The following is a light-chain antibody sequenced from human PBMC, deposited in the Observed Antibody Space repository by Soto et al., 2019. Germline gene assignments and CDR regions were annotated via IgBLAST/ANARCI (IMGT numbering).Light chain of an antibody. J-gene: IGLJ1*01. CDR3: SSYTTSSILV. V-gene: IGLV2-14*01. CDR2: EVS. CDR1: TSDVGAYNY. Sequence: QSALTQPASVSGSPGQSIAISCTGTTSDVGAYNYVSWYQQHPGKAPKLIIDEVSNRPSGISNRFSGSKSGNTASLTISGLQAEDEADYYCSSYTTSSILVFGNGTKVTVL.